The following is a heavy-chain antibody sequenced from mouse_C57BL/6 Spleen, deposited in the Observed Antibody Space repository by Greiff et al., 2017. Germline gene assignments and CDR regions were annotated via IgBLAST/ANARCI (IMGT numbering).Heavy chain of an antibody. CDR3: ARDGYDYEDGFAY. J-gene: IGHJ3*01. CDR1: GFTFSDFY. Sequence: EVQLVESGGGLVQSGRSLRLSCATSGFTFSDFYMEWVRQAPGKGLEWIAASRNKANDYTTEYSASVKGRFIVSRDTSQSILYLQMNALRAEDTAIYYCARDGYDYEDGFAYWGQGTLVTVSA. D-gene: IGHD2-4*01. V-gene: IGHV7-1*01. CDR2: SRNKANDYTT.